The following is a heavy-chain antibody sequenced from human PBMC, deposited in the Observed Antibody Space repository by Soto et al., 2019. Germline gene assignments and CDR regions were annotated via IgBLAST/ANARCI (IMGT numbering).Heavy chain of an antibody. Sequence: DVQLLESGGGLVQPGGSLRLSCAASGFSFSSYAMVWVRQAPGKGLEWVAVISARGGSSYFADSVKGRFTLSRDNSENVLSLEMNSLRAEDTAIYFCAKGSIEYSASVDNWGQGTLVVVSS. CDR1: GFSFSSYA. CDR3: AKGSIEYSASVDN. D-gene: IGHD5-12*01. CDR2: ISARGGSS. V-gene: IGHV3-23*01. J-gene: IGHJ4*02.